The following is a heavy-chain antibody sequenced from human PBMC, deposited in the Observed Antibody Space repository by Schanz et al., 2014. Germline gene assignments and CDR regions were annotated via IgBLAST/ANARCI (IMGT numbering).Heavy chain of an antibody. Sequence: QVQLVQSGADVKKPGASVKVSCKASGNTLSAYYIHWIRQAPGQGLEWMGWINPNSGGTNYPQRFQGRVTTTRDTSSRTVYMQLSRLTSDDTAVYFCARERGRGYCSRTSCSKDYGMDVWGQGTTVTVSS. V-gene: IGHV1-2*02. J-gene: IGHJ6*02. CDR1: GNTLSAYY. CDR3: ARERGRGYCSRTSCSKDYGMDV. CDR2: INPNSGGT. D-gene: IGHD2-2*01.